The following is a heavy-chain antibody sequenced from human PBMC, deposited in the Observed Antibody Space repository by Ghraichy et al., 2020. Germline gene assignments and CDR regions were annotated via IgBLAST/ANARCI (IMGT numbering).Heavy chain of an antibody. CDR2: ISYDGSNK. D-gene: IGHD3-22*01. Sequence: GGSLRLSCAASGFTFSSYAMHWVRQAPGKGLEWVAVISYDGSNKYYADSVKGRFTISRDNSKNTLYLQMNSLRAEETAVYYCARDPPSRVVGNAFDIWGQGTMVTVSS. CDR1: GFTFSSYA. CDR3: ARDPPSRVVGNAFDI. V-gene: IGHV3-30*04. J-gene: IGHJ3*02.